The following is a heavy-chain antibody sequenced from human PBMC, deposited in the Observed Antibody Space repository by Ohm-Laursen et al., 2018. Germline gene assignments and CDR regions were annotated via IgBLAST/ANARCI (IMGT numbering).Heavy chain of an antibody. Sequence: ASVKASCKASGYTFSSYDIIWVRQASGQGPGWMGWMNPNSHNTGYARKFRGRVSMTSDSSISTAYMELYSLTSEDTATYYCARAVRYQLLSDPWGQGTLVTVSS. CDR3: ARAVRYQLLSDP. D-gene: IGHD4-23*01. J-gene: IGHJ5*02. CDR1: GYTFSSYD. V-gene: IGHV1-8*01. CDR2: MNPNSHNT.